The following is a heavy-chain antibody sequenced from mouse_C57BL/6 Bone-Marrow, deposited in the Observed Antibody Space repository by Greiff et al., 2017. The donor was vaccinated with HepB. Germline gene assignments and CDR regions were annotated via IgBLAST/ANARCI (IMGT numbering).Heavy chain of an antibody. CDR2: IWRGGST. CDR1: GFSLTSYG. CDR3: ASLYYYGSSPAMDY. J-gene: IGHJ4*01. V-gene: IGHV2-5*01. Sequence: VKLVESGPGLVQPSQSLSITCTVSGFSLTSYGVHWVRQSPGKGLEWLGVIWRGGSTDYNAAFMSRLSITKDNSKSQVFFKMNSLQADDTAIYYCASLYYYGSSPAMDYWGQGTSVTVSS. D-gene: IGHD1-1*01.